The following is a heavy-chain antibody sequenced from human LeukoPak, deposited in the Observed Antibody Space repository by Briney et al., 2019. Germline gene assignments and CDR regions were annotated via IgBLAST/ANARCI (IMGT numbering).Heavy chain of an antibody. J-gene: IGHJ6*02. CDR3: ARVQPLYYYGMDV. CDR2: IYYSGST. CDR1: GGSISSGGYY. Sequence: SQTLSLTCTVSGGSISSGGYYWSWIRQHPGKGLEWIGYIYYSGSTYYNPSLKSRVTISVDTSKNQFSLKLSSVTAADTAVYYCARVQPLYYYGMDVWGQGTTVTVSS. V-gene: IGHV4-30-4*08. D-gene: IGHD5-18*01.